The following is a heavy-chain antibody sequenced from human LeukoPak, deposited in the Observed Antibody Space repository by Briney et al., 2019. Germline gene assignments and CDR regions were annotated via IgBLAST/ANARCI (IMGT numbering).Heavy chain of an antibody. J-gene: IGHJ4*02. V-gene: IGHV3-49*03. CDR2: IRCKAYGGTT. CDR1: GFTFCYYA. CDR3: TRGVATYGY. Sequence: GGSLTLSCTASGFTFCYYAMSWLRQAPGKGVEWVGFIRCKAYGGTTEYAASVKGRFTISRDDSKTIAYLQMNSLKAEDTAVYYCTRGVATYGYWGRGTLVTVSS. D-gene: IGHD5-12*01.